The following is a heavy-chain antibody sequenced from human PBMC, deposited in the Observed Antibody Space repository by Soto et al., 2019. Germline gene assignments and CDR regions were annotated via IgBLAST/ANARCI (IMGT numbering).Heavy chain of an antibody. D-gene: IGHD5-18*01. CDR1: GGSISSSSYY. CDR3: ASSDLWIRGGVDV. J-gene: IGHJ6*02. V-gene: IGHV4-39*01. CDR2: IYYSGST. Sequence: SETLSLTCTVSGGSISSSSYYWGWIRQPPGKGLEWIGSIYYSGSTYYNPSLKSRVTISVDTSKNQFSLKLSSVTAADTAVYYCASSDLWIRGGVDVWGQGTTVTVSS.